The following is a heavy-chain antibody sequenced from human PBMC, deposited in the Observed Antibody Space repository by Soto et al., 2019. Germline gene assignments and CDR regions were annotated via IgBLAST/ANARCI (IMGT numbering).Heavy chain of an antibody. CDR2: INHSGST. CDR1: GGSFSGYY. V-gene: IGHV4-34*01. J-gene: IGHJ5*02. Sequence: QVQLQQWGAGLLKPLETLSLTCAVYGGSFSGYYWSWIRQPPGKGLEWIGEINHSGSTNYNPSLKSRVTISVDTSKNQFSLKLSSVTAADTAVYYCARARTTPRGWFDPWGQGTLVTVSS. CDR3: ARARTTPRGWFDP. D-gene: IGHD1-7*01.